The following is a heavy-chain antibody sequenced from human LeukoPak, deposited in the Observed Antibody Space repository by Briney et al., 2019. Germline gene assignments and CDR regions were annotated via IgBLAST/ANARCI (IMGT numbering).Heavy chain of an antibody. V-gene: IGHV4-39*01. Sequence: SETLSLTCTVSGGSISSSSYYWGLIRQPPGKGLEWIGSIYYSGSTYYNPSLKSRVTISVDTSKNQFSLKLSSVTAADTAVYYCARSRQLAGFDYWGQGALVTVSS. J-gene: IGHJ4*02. CDR2: IYYSGST. CDR3: ARSRQLAGFDY. D-gene: IGHD6-13*01. CDR1: GGSISSSSYY.